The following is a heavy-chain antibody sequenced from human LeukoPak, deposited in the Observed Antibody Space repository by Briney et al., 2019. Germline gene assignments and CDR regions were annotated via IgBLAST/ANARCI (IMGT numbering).Heavy chain of an antibody. CDR3: ARANYGDFLSHYYYYYMDV. Sequence: PGGSLRLSCAASGFTFSSYSMNWVRQAPGKGLEWVSYISSSSSTIYYADSVKGRFTISRDNAKNSLYLQMNSLRAEDTAVYYCARANYGDFLSHYYYYYMDVWGKGTTVTVSS. V-gene: IGHV3-48*01. CDR2: ISSSSSTI. J-gene: IGHJ6*03. CDR1: GFTFSSYS. D-gene: IGHD4-17*01.